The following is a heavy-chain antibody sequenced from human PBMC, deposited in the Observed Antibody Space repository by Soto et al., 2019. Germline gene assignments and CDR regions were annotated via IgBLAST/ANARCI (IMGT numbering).Heavy chain of an antibody. Sequence: PGGSLRLSCAAYGFTFSSYWMHWVCQAPGKGLVLVAVINNDGSNKYYADSVKGRFTISRDNSKNTLYLQMNSLRAEDTAVYYCARGVSINPRPRIYYYGMDVWGQGTTVTVSS. CDR2: INNDGSNK. J-gene: IGHJ6*02. CDR1: GFTFSSYW. D-gene: IGHD6-13*01. CDR3: ARGVSINPRPRIYYYGMDV. V-gene: IGHV3-33*08.